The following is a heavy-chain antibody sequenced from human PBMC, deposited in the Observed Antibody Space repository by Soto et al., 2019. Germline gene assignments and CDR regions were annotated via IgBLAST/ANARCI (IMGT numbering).Heavy chain of an antibody. Sequence: QVQLQESGPGLVKPSETLSLTCIVSGGAISTYYWSWIRQPPGKGLEWLGYIYYSGSTDYSPSLKSRVTIAVDTSKNQFALKLSSETAADTALYYCARGRRGYYSRAALDIWGQGTMVTVSS. V-gene: IGHV4-59*01. CDR1: GGAISTYY. J-gene: IGHJ3*02. D-gene: IGHD2-21*01. CDR3: ARGRRGYYSRAALDI. CDR2: IYYSGST.